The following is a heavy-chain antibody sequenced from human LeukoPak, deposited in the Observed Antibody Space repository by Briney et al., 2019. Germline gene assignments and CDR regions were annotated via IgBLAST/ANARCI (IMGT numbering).Heavy chain of an antibody. CDR3: ARGYSGYDYHFDY. Sequence: GGSLRLSCAASGFTFSSYSMNWVRQAPGKGLEWISYISSSSSTIYYPDSVKGRFTISRDNAKNSLYLQMNSLRAEDTPVYYCARGYSGYDYHFDYWGQGTLVTVSS. CDR2: ISSSSSTI. CDR1: GFTFSSYS. J-gene: IGHJ4*02. D-gene: IGHD5-12*01. V-gene: IGHV3-48*01.